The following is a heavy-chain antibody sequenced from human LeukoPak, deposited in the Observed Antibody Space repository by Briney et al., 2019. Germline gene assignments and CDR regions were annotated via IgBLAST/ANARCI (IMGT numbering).Heavy chain of an antibody. CDR2: ISYDGSNK. CDR3: ARGGRQLVYYYYGMDV. D-gene: IGHD6-13*01. Sequence: GGSLRLSCAASGFTFSSYAMSWVRQAPGKGLEWVAVISYDGSNKYYADSVKGRFTISRDNSKNTLYLQMNSLRAEDTAVYYCARGGRQLVYYYYGMDVWGQGTTVTVSS. J-gene: IGHJ6*02. V-gene: IGHV3-30-3*01. CDR1: GFTFSSYA.